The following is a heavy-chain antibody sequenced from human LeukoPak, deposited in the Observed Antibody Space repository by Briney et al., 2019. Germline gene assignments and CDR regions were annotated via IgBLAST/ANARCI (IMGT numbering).Heavy chain of an antibody. D-gene: IGHD3-9*01. CDR1: GYTFTGYY. J-gene: IGHJ5*02. CDR2: INPNSGGT. V-gene: IGHV1-2*02. CDR3: ARGENDILTGRNWFDP. Sequence: ASVKVSCKASGYTFTGYYMHWVRQAPGQGLEWMGWINPNSGGTNYAQKFQGRVTMTRDTSISTAYMELSRLRSDDTAVYYCARGENDILTGRNWFDPWGQGTLVTVSS.